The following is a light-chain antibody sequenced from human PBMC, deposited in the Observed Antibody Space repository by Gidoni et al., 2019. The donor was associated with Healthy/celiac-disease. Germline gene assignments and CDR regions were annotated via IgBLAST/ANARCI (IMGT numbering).Light chain of an antibody. CDR3: AAWDDSLNGVV. CDR2: SNN. J-gene: IGLJ2*01. V-gene: IGLV1-44*01. Sequence: GTPGQRVTISCSGSSSNIGSNTVNWYQQLPGTAPKLLIYSNNQRPSGVPDRFSGSKSGTSASLAISGLQSEDEADYYCAAWDDSLNGVVFGGGTKLTVL. CDR1: SSNIGSNT.